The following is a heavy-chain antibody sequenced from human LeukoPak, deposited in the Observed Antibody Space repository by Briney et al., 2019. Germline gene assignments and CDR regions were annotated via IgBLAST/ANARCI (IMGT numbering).Heavy chain of an antibody. CDR3: AKAMGQYYFDY. Sequence: GGSLRLSCAASGFTFSSFAMSWVRQAPGEGLGWVSGISGSGDSTYYADSVKGRFTISRDNSKNTLCLQMNSLRAEDTAVYYCAKAMGQYYFDYWGQGILVTVSS. J-gene: IGHJ4*02. CDR2: ISGSGDST. D-gene: IGHD1-26*01. CDR1: GFTFSSFA. V-gene: IGHV3-23*01.